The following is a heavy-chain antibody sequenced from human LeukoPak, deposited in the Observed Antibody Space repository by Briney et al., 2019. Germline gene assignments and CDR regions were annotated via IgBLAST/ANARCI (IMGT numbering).Heavy chain of an antibody. CDR2: IYTSGNT. Sequence: SETLSLTCTVSGGSISSGSYYWSWIRQPAGTGLEWIGRIYTSGNTNYNPSLKSRLTISVHTSKNQFSLKLSSVTAADTAVYYCARESVYCSGGSCYSPYYGMDVWGQGTTVTVSS. J-gene: IGHJ6*02. D-gene: IGHD2-15*01. V-gene: IGHV4-61*02. CDR1: GGSISSGSYY. CDR3: ARESVYCSGGSCYSPYYGMDV.